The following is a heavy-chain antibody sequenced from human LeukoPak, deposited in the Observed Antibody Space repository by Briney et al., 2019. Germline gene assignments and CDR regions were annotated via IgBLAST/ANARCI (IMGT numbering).Heavy chain of an antibody. CDR3: ARDLVVGAEGDWFDP. V-gene: IGHV1-2*02. CDR2: INPNSGGT. Sequence: ASVKVSCKASGYTFTGHYMHWVRQAPGQGLEWMGWINPNSGGTNYAQKFQGRVTMTRDTSISTAYMELSRLRSDDTAVYYCARDLVVGAEGDWFDPWGQGTLVTVSS. CDR1: GYTFTGHY. J-gene: IGHJ5*02. D-gene: IGHD6-6*01.